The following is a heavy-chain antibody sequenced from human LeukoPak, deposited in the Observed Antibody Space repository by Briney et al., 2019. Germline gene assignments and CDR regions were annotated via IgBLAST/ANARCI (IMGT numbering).Heavy chain of an antibody. CDR1: GGSFSGYY. D-gene: IGHD1-26*01. Sequence: PSETLSLTCAVYGGSFSGYYWSWIRQPPGKGLEWIGEINHSGSTNYNPSLKSRVTISVDTSKNQFSLKLSSVTAADTAVYYCARLGGSYYLGAFDIWGQGTMVTVSS. CDR2: INHSGST. V-gene: IGHV4-34*01. CDR3: ARLGGSYYLGAFDI. J-gene: IGHJ3*02.